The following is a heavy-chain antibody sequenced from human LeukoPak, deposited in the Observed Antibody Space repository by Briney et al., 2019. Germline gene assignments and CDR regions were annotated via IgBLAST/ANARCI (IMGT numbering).Heavy chain of an antibody. CDR3: ARVGARQVLEY. V-gene: IGHV3-7*01. J-gene: IGHJ4*02. Sequence: GGSLRLSCAASGFTFNMYGMHWVRQAPGKGLEWVANIKQDGGEKYYLDSVKGRFTVSRDNAKNSLYLQMNSLRAEDTAVYYCARVGARQVLEYWGQGTLVTVSS. CDR1: GFTFNMYG. CDR2: IKQDGGEK. D-gene: IGHD4-17*01.